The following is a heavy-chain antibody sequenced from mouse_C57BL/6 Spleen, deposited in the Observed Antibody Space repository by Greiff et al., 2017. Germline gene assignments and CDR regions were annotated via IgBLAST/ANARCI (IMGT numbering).Heavy chain of an antibody. Sequence: QVQLQQSGAELVRPGTSVKVSCKASGYAFTNYLIEWVKQRPGQGLEWIGVINPGSGGTNYNEKFKGKATLTADKSASTAYMQLSSLTSEDSAVYFCARGSYYYGSSSAWFAYWGQGTLVTVSA. D-gene: IGHD1-1*01. CDR2: INPGSGGT. CDR1: GYAFTNYL. CDR3: ARGSYYYGSSSAWFAY. V-gene: IGHV1-54*01. J-gene: IGHJ3*01.